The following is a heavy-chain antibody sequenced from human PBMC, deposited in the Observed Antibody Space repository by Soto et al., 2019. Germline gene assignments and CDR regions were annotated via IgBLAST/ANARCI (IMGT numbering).Heavy chain of an antibody. V-gene: IGHV4-31*03. J-gene: IGHJ4*02. D-gene: IGHD1-26*01. CDR2: IYYSGGT. CDR3: ARLRAVGATAADC. CDR1: GASISSGNYY. Sequence: SETLSLTCTVSGASISSGNYYWTCIRQHTGEGLEWIGYIYYSGGTFYNPSLKSRLSMSVDTSKNQFSLRLNSVTAADTAVYYCARLRAVGATAADCWGQGTLVTVSS.